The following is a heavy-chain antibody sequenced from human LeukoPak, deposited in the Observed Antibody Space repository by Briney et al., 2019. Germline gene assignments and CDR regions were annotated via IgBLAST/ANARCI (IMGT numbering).Heavy chain of an antibody. J-gene: IGHJ1*01. Sequence: GGSLRLSCAASGFTFSSYSMNWVRQAPGKGLEWFSSIDFTSRYVYNAGSVKGRFTTSRDNAKNSLDLQMNSLKVEDTAVYYCATPAAGPGAEYSLYWGQGTLVIVSS. CDR3: ATPAAGPGAEYSLY. D-gene: IGHD6-13*01. CDR2: IDFTSRYV. V-gene: IGHV3-21*01. CDR1: GFTFSSYS.